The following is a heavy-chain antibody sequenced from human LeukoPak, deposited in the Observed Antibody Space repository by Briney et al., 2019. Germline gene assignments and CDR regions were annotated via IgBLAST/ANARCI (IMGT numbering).Heavy chain of an antibody. CDR3: ARGAYYYED. CDR1: GFTFSTYW. D-gene: IGHD3-22*01. Sequence: PGGSLRLSCAASGFTFSTYWMHWVRQAPGKGLEWVSYISSSSSTIYYADSVKGRFTISRDNAKNSLYLQMNSLRAEDTAVYYWARGAYYYEDWGQGTLVTVSS. CDR2: ISSSSSTI. J-gene: IGHJ4*02. V-gene: IGHV3-48*01.